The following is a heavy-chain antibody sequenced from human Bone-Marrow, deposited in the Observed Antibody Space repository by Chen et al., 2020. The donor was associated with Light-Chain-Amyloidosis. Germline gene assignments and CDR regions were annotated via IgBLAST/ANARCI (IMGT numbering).Heavy chain of an antibody. Sequence: QVHLQEAGPGLVKPSEPLSLTCIVSGYSMNAAYYWGWFRQTPEKGLEWIGSIYRNGNAHYTPSLKSRVTISIDTSTNHFSLQLNSVTAADTAVYYCARDHVDSDSSGYYYHGAFDIWGQGTVVTVSS. CDR1: GYSMNAAYY. CDR2: IYRNGNA. J-gene: IGHJ3*02. D-gene: IGHD3-22*01. V-gene: IGHV4-38-2*02. CDR3: ARDHVDSDSSGYYYHGAFDI.